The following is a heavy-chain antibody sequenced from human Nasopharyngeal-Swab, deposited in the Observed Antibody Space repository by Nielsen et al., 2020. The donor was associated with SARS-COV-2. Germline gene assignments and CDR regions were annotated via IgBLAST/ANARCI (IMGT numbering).Heavy chain of an antibody. V-gene: IGHV3-21*01. D-gene: IGHD3-9*01. J-gene: IGHJ4*02. Sequence: GESLKIPCAASGFTFSSYSMNWVRQAPGKGLEWVSSISSSSSYIYYADSVKGRFTISRDNAKNSLYLQMNSLRPEDTAVYYCARDLGYDILTGYRFDYWGQGTLVTVSS. CDR3: ARDLGYDILTGYRFDY. CDR2: ISSSSSYI. CDR1: GFTFSSYS.